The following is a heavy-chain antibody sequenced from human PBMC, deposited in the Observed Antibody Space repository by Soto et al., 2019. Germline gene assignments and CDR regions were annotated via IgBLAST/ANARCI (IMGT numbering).Heavy chain of an antibody. V-gene: IGHV4-30-4*01. Sequence: SETLSLTCTVSGGSISSGAYYWSRIPQPPGKGLEWIGYIYYSGTTNYNPSLKSRVTLSVDTSKNQFSLKLSSVTAADTAVYLCARHLFGRFDPWGQGTLFTVSS. J-gene: IGHJ5*02. CDR1: GGSISSGAYY. CDR2: IYYSGTT. CDR3: ARHLFGRFDP. D-gene: IGHD2-21*01.